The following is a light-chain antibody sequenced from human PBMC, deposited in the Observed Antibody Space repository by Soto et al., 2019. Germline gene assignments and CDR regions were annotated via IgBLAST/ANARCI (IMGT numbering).Light chain of an antibody. J-gene: IGKJ4*01. Sequence: FVLTQSPGTLSLSPGERATLSCRASQTVRNNYLAWYQQKPGQAPRLLIYDASSRATCIPDRFSGGGSGTDFTLTISRLEPEDFAVYYCQQFSSYQLTFGGGTKVDIK. CDR2: DAS. CDR3: QQFSSYQLT. V-gene: IGKV3-20*01. CDR1: QTVRNNY.